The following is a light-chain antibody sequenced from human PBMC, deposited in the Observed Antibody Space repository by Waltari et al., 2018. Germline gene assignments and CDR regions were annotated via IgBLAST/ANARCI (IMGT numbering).Light chain of an antibody. CDR3: QQYDNLLPGT. CDR1: QDISNY. CDR2: YAS. Sequence: DIQMTQSPSSLSASVGDRVTITCQASQDISNYLNWYQQKPGKAPKLLIYYASNLETGVPSRFSGSGSGTDFTFTISSLQPEDIATYYCQQYDNLLPGTFGPGTKVDIK. J-gene: IGKJ3*01. V-gene: IGKV1-33*01.